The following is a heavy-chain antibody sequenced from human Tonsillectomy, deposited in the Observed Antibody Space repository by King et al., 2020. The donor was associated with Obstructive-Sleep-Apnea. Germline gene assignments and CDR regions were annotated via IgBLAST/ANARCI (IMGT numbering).Heavy chain of an antibody. CDR3: AGAYGDYVGGAFDI. D-gene: IGHD4-17*01. CDR2: ISYDGSNK. V-gene: IGHV3-30-3*01. Sequence: VQLVESGGGVVQPGRSLRLSCAASGFTFSSYAMHWVRQAPGKGLEWVAVISYDGSNKYYADSVKGRFTISRDNSKNTLYLQMNSLRAEDTAVYYCAGAYGDYVGGAFDIWGQGTMVTVSS. J-gene: IGHJ3*02. CDR1: GFTFSSYA.